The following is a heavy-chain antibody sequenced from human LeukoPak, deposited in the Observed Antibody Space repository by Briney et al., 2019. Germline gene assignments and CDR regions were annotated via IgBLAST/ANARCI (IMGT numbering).Heavy chain of an antibody. Sequence: GGSLRLSCAASGFTFRTYAMTWVRQAPGKGLEWLSGISGSGNGTYYADSVKGRFIISRDNSKNMVYLQMNSLTVEDTATYYCAKRTMSAFDSWGQGTLLIVSS. J-gene: IGHJ4*02. CDR2: ISGSGNGT. V-gene: IGHV3-23*01. CDR3: AKRTMSAFDS. CDR1: GFTFRTYA.